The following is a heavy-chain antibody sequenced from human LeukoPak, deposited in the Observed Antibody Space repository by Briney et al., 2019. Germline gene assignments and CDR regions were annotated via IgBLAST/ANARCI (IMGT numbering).Heavy chain of an antibody. J-gene: IGHJ4*02. CDR3: AKGSYYYDSSGYNPPFDY. Sequence: GRSLRLSCAASGFTFDDYAMHWVRQAPGKGLEWVSGISWNSGSIAYADSVKGRFTISRDNAKNSLYMQMNSLRAEDTALYYCAKGSYYYDSSGYNPPFDYWGQGTLVTVSS. CDR1: GFTFDDYA. V-gene: IGHV3-9*01. CDR2: ISWNSGSI. D-gene: IGHD3-22*01.